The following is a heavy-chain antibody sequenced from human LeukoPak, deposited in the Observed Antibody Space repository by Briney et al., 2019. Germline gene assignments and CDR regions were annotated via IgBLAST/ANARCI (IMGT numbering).Heavy chain of an antibody. D-gene: IGHD6-25*01. J-gene: IGHJ4*02. Sequence: ASVKVSRKASGYTFTGYYLHWVRQAPGQGLEWMGCVNPNSGDTNYAQKFQGSVTMTRDTSISTAYMELSRLRSDDTAVYYCARSYSSADYWGQGTLVTVSS. CDR2: VNPNSGDT. CDR1: GYTFTGYY. CDR3: ARSYSSADY. V-gene: IGHV1-2*02.